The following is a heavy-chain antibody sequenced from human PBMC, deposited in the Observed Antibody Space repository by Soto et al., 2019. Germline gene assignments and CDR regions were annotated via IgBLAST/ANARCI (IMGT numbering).Heavy chain of an antibody. D-gene: IGHD3-22*01. J-gene: IGHJ3*02. CDR3: ARGTSLYAFDI. CDR1: GYTFINYA. V-gene: IGHV1-3*01. CDR2: INGGNGNT. Sequence: QVQLVQSGAEVKKPGASVKVSCKASGYTFINYAMHWVRQAPGQRLEWMGWINGGNGNTKYSQKLQGRVTMTRDTXXTTAXXXXXXXXXXXXXXYYCARGTSLYAFDIWGQGXMVTVSS.